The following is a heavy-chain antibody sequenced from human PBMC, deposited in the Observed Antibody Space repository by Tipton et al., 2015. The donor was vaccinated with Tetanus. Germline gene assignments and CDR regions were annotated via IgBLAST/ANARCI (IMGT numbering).Heavy chain of an antibody. CDR1: GGSISSGGYY. CDR2: IYYSGST. Sequence: GLVKPSQTLSLTCTVSGGSISSGGYYWSWIRQHPGKGLEWIGDIYYSGSTYYNPSLKSRVTMSIDASKNQFSLGLTSVTAADTAVYYCARDFRERSGTYYSYYYTMDVWGQGTTVTVSS. V-gene: IGHV4-31*03. CDR3: ARDFRERSGTYYSYYYTMDV. D-gene: IGHD1-26*01. J-gene: IGHJ6*02.